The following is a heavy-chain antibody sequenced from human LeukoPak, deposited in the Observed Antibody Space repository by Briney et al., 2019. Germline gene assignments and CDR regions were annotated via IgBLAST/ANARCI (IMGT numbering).Heavy chain of an antibody. V-gene: IGHV3-13*01. D-gene: IGHD3-10*01. CDR3: ARGDRSGSGSPSWFDP. CDR2: IGTAGDT. Sequence: GGSLRLSCAASGFTFSSYDMHWVRQATGKGLEWVSAIGTAGDTYYPGSVKGRFTISRENAKNSLYLQMNSLRAEDTAAYYCARGDRSGSGSPSWFDPWGQGTLVTVSS. CDR1: GFTFSSYD. J-gene: IGHJ5*02.